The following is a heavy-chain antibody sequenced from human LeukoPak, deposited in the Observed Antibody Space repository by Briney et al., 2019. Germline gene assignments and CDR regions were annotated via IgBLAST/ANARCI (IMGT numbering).Heavy chain of an antibody. CDR1: GFTFSSYA. Sequence: GRSLRLSCAASGFTFSSYAMHWVRQAPGKGLEWVAVISYDGSNKYYADSVKGRFTISRDNAKNSLYLQMNSLRADDTAVYYCARSVMTTVTTFDSWGQGTLVTVSS. D-gene: IGHD4-17*01. CDR3: ARSVMTTVTTFDS. J-gene: IGHJ4*02. CDR2: ISYDGSNK. V-gene: IGHV3-30*04.